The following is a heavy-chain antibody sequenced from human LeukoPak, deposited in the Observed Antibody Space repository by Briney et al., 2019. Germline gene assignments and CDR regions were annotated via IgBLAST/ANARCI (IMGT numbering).Heavy chain of an antibody. CDR2: ISYDGSNK. J-gene: IGHJ4*02. D-gene: IGHD6-13*01. CDR3: ARDGTRAPSPPDY. Sequence: GGSLRLSCAASGFTFSSYAMHWVRQAPGKGLEWVAVISYDGSNKYYADSVKGRFTISRDNSKSTLYLQMNSLRAADTAVYYCARDGTRAPSPPDYWGPGTLVTVSS. V-gene: IGHV3-30-3*01. CDR1: GFTFSSYA.